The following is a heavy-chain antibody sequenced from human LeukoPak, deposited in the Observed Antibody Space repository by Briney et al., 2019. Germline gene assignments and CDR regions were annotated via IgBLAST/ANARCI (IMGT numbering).Heavy chain of an antibody. Sequence: SETLSLTCSVNGGSFSGYYWSWIRQAPGKGLEWIGEINHLGSTNYNPSLESRVTISVDTSKNQFSLTLRSVAAAETAMYYCARDVLGSVRHGYYFDYWGQGALVTVSS. CDR3: ARDVLGSVRHGYYFDY. J-gene: IGHJ4*02. V-gene: IGHV4-34*01. D-gene: IGHD3-10*01. CDR2: INHLGST. CDR1: GGSFSGYY.